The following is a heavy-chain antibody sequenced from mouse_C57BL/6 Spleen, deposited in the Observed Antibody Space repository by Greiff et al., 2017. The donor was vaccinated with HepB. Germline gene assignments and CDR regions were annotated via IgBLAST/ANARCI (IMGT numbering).Heavy chain of an antibody. CDR3: VRDNYYGSRDWYFDV. Sequence: EVQVVESGGGLVQPKGSLKLSCAASGFSFNTYAMNWVRQAPGKGLEWVARIRSKSNNYATYYADSVKDRFTISRDDSESMLYLQMNNLKTADTAMYYCVRDNYYGSRDWYFDVWGTGTTVTVSS. CDR2: IRSKSNNYAT. CDR1: GFSFNTYA. J-gene: IGHJ1*03. V-gene: IGHV10-1*01. D-gene: IGHD1-1*01.